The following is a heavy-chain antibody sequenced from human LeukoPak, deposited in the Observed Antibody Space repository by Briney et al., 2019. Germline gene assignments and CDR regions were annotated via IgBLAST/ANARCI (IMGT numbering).Heavy chain of an antibody. Sequence: PSETLSLTCTVSGGSINNYYWSWIRQPPGKGLEWIGDIYYSGSTNYNPSLKSRVTISVDTSKNQFSLKLSSVTAADTAVYYCARSRRNYGSGSYTIDYWGQGTLVTVSS. CDR3: ARSRRNYGSGSYTIDY. D-gene: IGHD3-10*01. CDR2: IYYSGST. V-gene: IGHV4-59*01. J-gene: IGHJ4*02. CDR1: GGSINNYY.